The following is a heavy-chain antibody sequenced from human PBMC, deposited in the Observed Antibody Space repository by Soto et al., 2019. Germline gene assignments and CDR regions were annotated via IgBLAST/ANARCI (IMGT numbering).Heavy chain of an antibody. V-gene: IGHV1-8*01. CDR3: ARTAGDLDY. D-gene: IGHD4-17*01. CDR2: TNPKSGYT. Sequence: QVQLVQSGAEVKKPGASVKVSCKTSGYTFTNYDINWVRQATGQGLEWMGWTNPKSGYTGSAQKFQGRVTMTRDSSLRTAYMELHSLTSEDTAVYYCARTAGDLDYWGQGPLITVSS. J-gene: IGHJ4*02. CDR1: GYTFTNYD.